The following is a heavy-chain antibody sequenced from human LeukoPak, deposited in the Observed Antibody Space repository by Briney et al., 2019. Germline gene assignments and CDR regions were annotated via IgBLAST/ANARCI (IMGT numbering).Heavy chain of an antibody. D-gene: IGHD2-15*01. CDR1: GFPFSSYA. CDR2: ISDIGGST. J-gene: IGHJ6*02. Sequence: GGSLRLSCSASGFPFSSYAMHWVRQAPGKGLEYVSAISDIGGSTYYADSVKGRFTISRARTKNTLYLQMDIRGIAATATSFCVRGYSFGPYGMDVWGQGTTVTVSS. CDR3: VRGYSFGPYGMDV. V-gene: IGHV3-64D*09.